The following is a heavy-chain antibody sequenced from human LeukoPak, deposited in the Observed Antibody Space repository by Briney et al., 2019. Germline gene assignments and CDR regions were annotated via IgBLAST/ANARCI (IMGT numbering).Heavy chain of an antibody. J-gene: IGHJ3*02. CDR3: AREYSGSPDAFDI. Sequence: ASVKVSCKASGYTFTGYYMHWVRQAPGQGLEWMGWINPNSGGTNYAQKFQGWVTMTRDTSISTAYMEPSRLRSDDTAVYYCAREYSGSPDAFDIWGQGTMVTVSS. V-gene: IGHV1-2*04. D-gene: IGHD1-26*01. CDR2: INPNSGGT. CDR1: GYTFTGYY.